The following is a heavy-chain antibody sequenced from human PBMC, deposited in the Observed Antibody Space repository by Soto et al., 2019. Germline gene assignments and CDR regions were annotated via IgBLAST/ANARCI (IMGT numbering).Heavy chain of an antibody. CDR3: AKDLIAAAGTDVH. J-gene: IGHJ4*02. CDR1: GFTFSSYG. V-gene: IGHV3-30*18. CDR2: ISYDGSNK. Sequence: QVQLVESGGGVVQPGRSLRLSCAASGFTFSSYGMHWVRQAPGKGLEWVAVISYDGSNKYYADSVKGRFTISRDNSKNTLYLQMNSLRAEDTAVYYCAKDLIAAAGTDVHWGQGTLVTVSS. D-gene: IGHD6-13*01.